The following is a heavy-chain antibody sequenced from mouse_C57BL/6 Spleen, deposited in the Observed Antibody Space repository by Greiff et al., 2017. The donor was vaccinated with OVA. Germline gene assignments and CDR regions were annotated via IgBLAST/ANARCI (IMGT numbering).Heavy chain of an antibody. J-gene: IGHJ2*01. D-gene: IGHD1-1*01. CDR2: IDPSDSYT. V-gene: IGHV1-59*01. CDR3: ARGGRVVAFDY. CDR1: GYTFTSYW. Sequence: QVQLQQSGAELVRPGTSVKLSCKASGYTFTSYWMHWVKQRPGQGLEWIGVIDPSDSYTNYNQKFKGKATLTVDTSSSTAYMQLSSLTSEDSAVEDCARGGRVVAFDYWGQGTTVTVSA.